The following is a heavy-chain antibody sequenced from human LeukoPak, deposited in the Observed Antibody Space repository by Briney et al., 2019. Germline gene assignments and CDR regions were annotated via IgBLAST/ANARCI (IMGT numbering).Heavy chain of an antibody. J-gene: IGHJ4*02. CDR1: GGSFSGYY. V-gene: IGHV4-34*01. Sequence: SETLSLTCAVCGGSFSGYYWSWIRQPPGKGLEWIGEINHSGSTNYNPSLKSRVTISVDTSKNQFSLKLSSVTAADTAVYYCARGPRGYDILTGYYGSAQALDYWGQGTLVTVSS. CDR2: INHSGST. D-gene: IGHD3-9*01. CDR3: ARGPRGYDILTGYYGSAQALDY.